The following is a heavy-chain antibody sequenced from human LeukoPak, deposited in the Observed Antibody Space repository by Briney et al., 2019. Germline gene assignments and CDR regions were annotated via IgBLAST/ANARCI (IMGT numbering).Heavy chain of an antibody. CDR2: IIHSGST. CDR1: GGSFSGSY. Sequence: SETLSLTCAVYGGSFSGSYWSWIRQPPGKGLEWIGEIIHSGSTNYNPSLKSRVTISVDTSRNQFSLKLSSVTAADTAVYYCAGAHPITVGYYFDYWGQGTLVTVSS. D-gene: IGHD2-15*01. V-gene: IGHV4-34*12. CDR3: AGAHPITVGYYFDY. J-gene: IGHJ4*02.